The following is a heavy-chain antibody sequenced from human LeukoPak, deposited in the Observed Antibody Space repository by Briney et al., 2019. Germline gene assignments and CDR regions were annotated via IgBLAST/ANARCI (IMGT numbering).Heavy chain of an antibody. CDR2: ISSSGSTI. J-gene: IGHJ6*04. Sequence: GGSLRLSCAASGFTFTSYWMNWVRQAPGKGLEWVSYISSSGSTIYYADSVKGRFTISRDNAKNSLYLQMNSLRAEDTAVYYCAELGITMIGGVWGKGTTVTISS. V-gene: IGHV3-48*03. CDR1: GFTFTSYW. CDR3: AELGITMIGGV. D-gene: IGHD3-10*02.